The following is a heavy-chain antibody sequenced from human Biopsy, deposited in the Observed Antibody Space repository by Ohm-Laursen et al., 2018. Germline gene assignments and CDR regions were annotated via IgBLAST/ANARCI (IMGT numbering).Heavy chain of an antibody. V-gene: IGHV3-23*01. D-gene: IGHD2-2*02. J-gene: IGHJ4*02. Sequence: GSLRLSCSASGFSFDNYAMNWVRQAPGKGLEWVSTISGSGGSTYYADSVKGRFTISRDASKNTLYLLMNSLRAEDTAMYYCAKGGYCTTTSCYMDVDYWGQGTLVTVPS. CDR2: ISGSGGST. CDR3: AKGGYCTTTSCYMDVDY. CDR1: GFSFDNYA.